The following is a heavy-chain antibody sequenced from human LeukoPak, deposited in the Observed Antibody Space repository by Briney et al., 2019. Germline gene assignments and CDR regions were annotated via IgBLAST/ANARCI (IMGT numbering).Heavy chain of an antibody. CDR2: VNGNGGST. D-gene: IGHD3-16*02. CDR1: GFSFSTYA. Sequence: GGSLRLSCAASGFSFSTYAMSWVRQAPGKGLEWVSGVNGNGGSTSYADSVKGRFTIFRDNSKNTVYLQMNSLRVEDTTVYYCAKSLYGGCDYWGQGTVVTVSS. J-gene: IGHJ4*02. V-gene: IGHV3-23*01. CDR3: AKSLYGGCDY.